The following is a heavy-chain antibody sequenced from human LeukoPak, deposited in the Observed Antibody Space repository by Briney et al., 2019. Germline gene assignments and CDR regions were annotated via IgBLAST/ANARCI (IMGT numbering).Heavy chain of an antibody. V-gene: IGHV4-59*12. Sequence: SETLSLTCSVSDGSINSYYWNWIRRPPGKGLEWIGYIYYNGNTNYSPSLKSRVTISVDTSKDQFSLKLSSVTAADTAVYYCARDRGDLVTTGYFDLWGRGTLVTVSS. CDR3: ARDRGDLVTTGYFDL. CDR1: DGSINSYY. J-gene: IGHJ2*01. CDR2: IYYNGNT. D-gene: IGHD4-17*01.